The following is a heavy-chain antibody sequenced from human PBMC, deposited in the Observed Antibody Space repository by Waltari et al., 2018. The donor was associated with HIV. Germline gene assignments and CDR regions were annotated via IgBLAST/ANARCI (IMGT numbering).Heavy chain of an antibody. D-gene: IGHD4-17*01. Sequence: VRLVESGGGLVKPGGSLRLSCEASGFTFTNAWMNWVRQAPGKGLEWVGRIKTKTDGGTTDCAAPVKGRFTISRDDSKNTLYLQMHSLKTDDTALYYCTTRDDYGDYTLDYWGQGTLVTVSS. CDR1: GFTFTNAW. CDR2: IKTKTDGGTT. J-gene: IGHJ4*02. V-gene: IGHV3-15*01. CDR3: TTRDDYGDYTLDY.